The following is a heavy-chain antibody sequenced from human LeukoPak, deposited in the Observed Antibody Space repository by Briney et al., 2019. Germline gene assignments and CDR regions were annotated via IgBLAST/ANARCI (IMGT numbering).Heavy chain of an antibody. V-gene: IGHV4-39*07. CDR2: ISYSGTT. J-gene: IGHJ3*02. D-gene: IGHD3-10*01. CDR3: ARDNYYGSGGGMEDGFDI. CDR1: GGSLSSRIYY. Sequence: SETLSLTCSVSGGSLSSRIYYWGWIRQPPGKGLEWIGSISYSGTTHYNPSLKSRVTISVDTSKNQFSLKLSSVTAADTAVYYCARDNYYGSGGGMEDGFDIWGQGTMVTVSS.